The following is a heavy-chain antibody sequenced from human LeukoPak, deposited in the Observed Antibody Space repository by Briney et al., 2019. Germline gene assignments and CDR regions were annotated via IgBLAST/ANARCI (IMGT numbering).Heavy chain of an antibody. D-gene: IGHD6-13*01. CDR2: IGTAGDT. J-gene: IGHJ6*02. CDR1: GFTFSSYD. CDR3: ARAPRIAAAGTLMDV. V-gene: IGHV3-13*01. Sequence: PGGALRLSCAASGFTFSSYDMHWVRQATGKGLEWVSAIGTAGDTYYPGSVKGRFTISRENAKNSLYLQINSLRAGDTAVYYCARAPRIAAAGTLMDVWGQGTTVTVSS.